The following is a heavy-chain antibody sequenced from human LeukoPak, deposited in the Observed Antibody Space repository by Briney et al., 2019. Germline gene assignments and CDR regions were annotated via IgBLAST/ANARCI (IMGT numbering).Heavy chain of an antibody. CDR1: ANTFTNSW. Sequence: VEALKISCKASANTFTNSWIGWVRQMPGKGLEWMGINLFRDSDTTYSPSFQGQVTISADRSISTAYLQWNSLKASDTAMYFCARLGYCSGGTCSSGYFYGMDVWGQGTTVSVS. V-gene: IGHV5-51*01. CDR3: ARLGYCSGGTCSSGYFYGMDV. CDR2: NLFRDSDT. D-gene: IGHD2-15*01. J-gene: IGHJ6*02.